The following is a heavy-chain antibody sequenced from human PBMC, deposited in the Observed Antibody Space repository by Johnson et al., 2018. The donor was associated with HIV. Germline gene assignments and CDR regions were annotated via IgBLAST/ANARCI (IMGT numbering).Heavy chain of an antibody. J-gene: IGHJ3*02. D-gene: IGHD4/OR15-4a*01. CDR2: IGTAGDT. V-gene: IGHV3-13*01. Sequence: MQLVESGGGVVQPGGSLRLSCEASGFTFSDHYMDWVRQATGKGLEWVSGIGTAGDTYYADSLKGRFTISREDAKNSLYLQMNSLRVEDTAVYYCAKGRNTYGADVFDIWGQGTMVTVSS. CDR3: AKGRNTYGADVFDI. CDR1: GFTFSDHY.